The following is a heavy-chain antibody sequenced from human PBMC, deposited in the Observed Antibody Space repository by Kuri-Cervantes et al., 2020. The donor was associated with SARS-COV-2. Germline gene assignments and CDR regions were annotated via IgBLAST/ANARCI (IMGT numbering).Heavy chain of an antibody. CDR1: GFIVSSKY. Sequence: GESLKISCAASGFIVSSKYISWVRQAPGRGLEWVSVIYSGGSTYYADSVKGRFTISRDNYKNTLYLQMNSLRAEDTAVDYCASTYYYDSSGYPRLGAFVIWGQGTMVTVSS. V-gene: IGHV3-53*01. D-gene: IGHD3-22*01. J-gene: IGHJ3*02. CDR3: ASTYYYDSSGYPRLGAFVI. CDR2: IYSGGST.